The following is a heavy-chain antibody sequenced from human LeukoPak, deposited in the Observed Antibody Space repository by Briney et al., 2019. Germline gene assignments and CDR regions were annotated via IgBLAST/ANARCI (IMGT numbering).Heavy chain of an antibody. V-gene: IGHV4-34*01. Sequence: SETLSPTCAVYGGSFSGYYWSWIRQPPGKGLEWIGEINHSGSTNYNPSLKSRVTISVDTSKNQFSLKLSSVTAADTAVYYCARGYGDYPDFDYWGQGTLVTVSS. CDR2: INHSGST. CDR1: GGSFSGYY. D-gene: IGHD4-17*01. CDR3: ARGYGDYPDFDY. J-gene: IGHJ4*02.